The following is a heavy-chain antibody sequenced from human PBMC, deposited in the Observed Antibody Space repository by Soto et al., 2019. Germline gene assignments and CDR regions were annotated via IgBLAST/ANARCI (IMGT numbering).Heavy chain of an antibody. D-gene: IGHD2-2*01. V-gene: IGHV3-11*01. CDR3: ATHIVVVPAAMYFDY. CDR2: ISSSGSTI. Sequence: GGSLRLSCAASGFTFSDYYMSWIRQAPGKGLEWVSYISSSGSTIYYADSVKGRFTISRDNAKNSLYLQMNSLRAEDTAVYYCATHIVVVPAAMYFDYWGQGTLVTVSS. J-gene: IGHJ4*02. CDR1: GFTFSDYY.